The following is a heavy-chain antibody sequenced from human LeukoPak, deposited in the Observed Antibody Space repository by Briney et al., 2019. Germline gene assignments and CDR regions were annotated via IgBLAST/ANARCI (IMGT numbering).Heavy chain of an antibody. Sequence: GESLKISCKGSGYSFINYWIGWVRQMPGKGLEWMGIIYPGDSGTRYSPSFQGQVTISVDKSISTAYLQWSSLKASDTAMYYCAIRYSGSYNDYWGQGTLVTVSS. J-gene: IGHJ4*02. D-gene: IGHD1-26*01. V-gene: IGHV5-51*01. CDR3: AIRYSGSYNDY. CDR2: IYPGDSGT. CDR1: GYSFINYW.